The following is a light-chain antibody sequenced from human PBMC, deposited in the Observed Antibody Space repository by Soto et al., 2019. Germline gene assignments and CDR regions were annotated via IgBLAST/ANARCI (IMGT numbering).Light chain of an antibody. J-gene: IGKJ4*01. CDR2: KAS. Sequence: DIQMTQSPSTLYASVGDRVTITCRASQSIGASLAWFQQKPGKAPNLLIYKASSLESGVPSRFSGSGSGTEFTLTISTLQPDDFAPYYCQQYNSSPLTFGGGTKVNI. CDR3: QQYNSSPLT. CDR1: QSIGAS. V-gene: IGKV1-5*03.